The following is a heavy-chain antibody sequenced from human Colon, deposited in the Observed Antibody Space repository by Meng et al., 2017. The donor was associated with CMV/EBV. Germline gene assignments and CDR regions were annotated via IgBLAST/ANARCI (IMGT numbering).Heavy chain of an antibody. CDR3: ARADRLNPIKVMGGRSADS. J-gene: IGHJ5*01. D-gene: IGHD2-8*01. V-gene: IGHV1-18*01. Sequence: ASVKVSCKASGYTFSNYAITWVRQAPGQGLEGMGWVSGYNGYTNYEQNFQGRVTMSMDTSTSTAYMELRSLRSDDTAVFYCARADRLNPIKVMGGRSADSWGQGTLVTVSS. CDR1: GYTFSNYA. CDR2: VSGYNGYT.